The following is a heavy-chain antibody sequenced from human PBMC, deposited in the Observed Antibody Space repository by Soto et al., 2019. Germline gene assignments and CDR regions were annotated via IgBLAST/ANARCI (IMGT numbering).Heavy chain of an antibody. Sequence: QVQLQESGPGLVKPSQTLSLTCTVSGGSISSGGYYWSWIRQHPGKGLGWIGYTYYSGSTYYNPSLKSRVTISVDTSKHQFSLKLSSVTAADTAVYYCASSSHAGFYFDYWGQGTLVTVSS. CDR3: ASSSHAGFYFDY. J-gene: IGHJ4*02. CDR1: GGSISSGGYY. V-gene: IGHV4-31*03. CDR2: TYYSGST.